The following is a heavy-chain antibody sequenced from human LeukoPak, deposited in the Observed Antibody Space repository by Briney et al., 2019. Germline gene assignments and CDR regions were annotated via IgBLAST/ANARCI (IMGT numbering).Heavy chain of an antibody. V-gene: IGHV3-9*01. CDR1: GFTFDDYA. CDR2: ISWNSGSI. J-gene: IGHJ4*02. CDR3: AKDLRIGAVAGTGFDY. Sequence: GRSLRLSCAASGFTFDDYAMHWVRQAPGKGLEWVSGISWNSGSIGYADSVKGRFTISRDNAKNSLYLQMNSLRAEDTALYYCAKDLRIGAVAGTGFDYWGQGTLVTVSS. D-gene: IGHD6-19*01.